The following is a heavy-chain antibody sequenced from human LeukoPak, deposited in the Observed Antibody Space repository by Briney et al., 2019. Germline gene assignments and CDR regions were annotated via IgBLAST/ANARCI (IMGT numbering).Heavy chain of an antibody. Sequence: PGGSLRLSCVASGFTFSSYEMNWVRQAPGRGLEWVSYISTGGSSIYYADSVKGRFTISRDNSKNTLYLQMNSLRAEDTAVYYCARRAGAYSHPYDYWGQGTLVTVSS. CDR2: ISTGGSSI. D-gene: IGHD4/OR15-4a*01. J-gene: IGHJ4*02. CDR3: ARRAGAYSHPYDY. V-gene: IGHV3-48*03. CDR1: GFTFSSYE.